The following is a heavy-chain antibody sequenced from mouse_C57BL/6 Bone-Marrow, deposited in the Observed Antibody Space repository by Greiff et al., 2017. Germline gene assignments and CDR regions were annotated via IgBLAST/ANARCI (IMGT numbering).Heavy chain of an antibody. Sequence: EVQLQQSGAELVRPGASVKLSCTASGFNIKDDYMNWVKQRPEQGLEWIGWIDPESGDTEYASKFQGKATITADTSSNTAYLQLSSLTSEDTAVYYCTTWRLLPFAYWGKGTLVTVSA. J-gene: IGHJ3*01. CDR1: GFNIKDDY. D-gene: IGHD2-3*01. CDR2: IDPESGDT. V-gene: IGHV14-4*01. CDR3: TTWRLLPFAY.